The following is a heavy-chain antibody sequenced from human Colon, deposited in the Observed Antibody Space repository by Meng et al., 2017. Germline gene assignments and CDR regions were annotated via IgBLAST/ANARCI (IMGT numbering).Heavy chain of an antibody. CDR3: ARESTSWHKIGF. J-gene: IGHJ4*02. CDR2: INPDSGGT. V-gene: IGHV1-2*06. CDR1: GYTFTGYY. D-gene: IGHD2-2*01. Sequence: ASVKVSCKASGYTFTGYYIHWVRQAPGQGLEWVGRINPDSGGTNYAQKFQGRVTMTRDTSLTTAYMELSNLRSDDTALYFCARESTSWHKIGFGGQGNLVNVAS.